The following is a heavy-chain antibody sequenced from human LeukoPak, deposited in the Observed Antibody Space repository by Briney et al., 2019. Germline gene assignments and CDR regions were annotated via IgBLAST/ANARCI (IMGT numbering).Heavy chain of an antibody. CDR1: GGSISSGSYY. V-gene: IGHV4-61*02. J-gene: IGHJ1*01. CDR3: ARDRASTLLGDYEGYFHH. CDR2: IYTSGST. D-gene: IGHD4-17*01. Sequence: SETLSLTCTVSGGSISSGSYYWSWIRQPAGKGLEWIGRIYTSGSTNYNPSLKSRVTTSVDTSKNQFSLKLSSVTAADTAVYYCARDRASTLLGDYEGYFHHWGQGTLVTVSS.